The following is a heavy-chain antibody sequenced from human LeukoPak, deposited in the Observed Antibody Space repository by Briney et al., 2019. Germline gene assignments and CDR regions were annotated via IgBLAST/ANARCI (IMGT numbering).Heavy chain of an antibody. CDR2: ISAYNGNT. CDR3: ARGRIHSGWYDY. Sequence: ASVKVSCKASGYTFTNYGINWVRQAPGQGLEWMGWISAYNGNTNYAQKVQDRITMTTDTSTSTAYLELRSLRSDDTAVYYCARGRIHSGWYDYWGQGTLVTVSS. J-gene: IGHJ4*02. D-gene: IGHD6-19*01. CDR1: GYTFTNYG. V-gene: IGHV1-18*01.